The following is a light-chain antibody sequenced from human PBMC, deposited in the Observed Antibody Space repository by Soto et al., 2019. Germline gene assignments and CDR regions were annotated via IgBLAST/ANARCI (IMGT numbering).Light chain of an antibody. J-gene: IGKJ1*01. V-gene: IGKV3-15*01. Sequence: EIVMTQSPATLSVSPGERATLSCRASQSVGSNLAWYQQKPGQAPRLLIYGASTRATGIPARFSGGGSGTVFTLTISSLQSEDFAVYYCQQYNKWPPWTFGRGTKVEIK. CDR2: GAS. CDR1: QSVGSN. CDR3: QQYNKWPPWT.